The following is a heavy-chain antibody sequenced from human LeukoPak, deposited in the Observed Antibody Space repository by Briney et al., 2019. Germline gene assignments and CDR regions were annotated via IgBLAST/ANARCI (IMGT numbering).Heavy chain of an antibody. CDR3: AKDRPNYYGSNGHYYRRDGDY. CDR2: INSAGENT. V-gene: IGHV3-23*01. D-gene: IGHD3-22*01. Sequence: PGGSLRLSCAASEFTFSIYAMSWVRQAPGKGLEWVSSINSAGENTFYTGSVKGRFTISRDNSRNTLYLQMNSLRAEDTAIYYCAKDRPNYYGSNGHYYRRDGDYWGQGTLVTGSS. CDR1: EFTFSIYA. J-gene: IGHJ4*02.